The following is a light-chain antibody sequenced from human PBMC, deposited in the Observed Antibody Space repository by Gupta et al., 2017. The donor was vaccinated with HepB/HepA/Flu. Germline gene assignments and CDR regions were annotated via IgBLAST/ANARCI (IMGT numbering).Light chain of an antibody. V-gene: IGLV3-21*03. CDR1: NIGSKG. J-gene: IGLJ1*01. CDR2: DDK. Sequence: SYVLTPPSSVSAAPGKTARITGAGTNIGSKGVDWYQQKPGQAPVLVVCDDKGRPSGMTERLSGSNAGNTATLTISRVEAGDEADYYCQVWDRNGGTYVFGTGTRVTVL. CDR3: QVWDRNGGTYV.